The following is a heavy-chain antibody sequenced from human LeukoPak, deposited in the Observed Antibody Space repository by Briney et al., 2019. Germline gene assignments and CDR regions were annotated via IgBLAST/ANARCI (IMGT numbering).Heavy chain of an antibody. Sequence: SETLSLTCTVSGGSISSGGYYWSWIRQHSGKGLEWIGYIKYSGDTFYNPSLKSRLTISRDTSKNQFSLILSSVTAADSAPYFCARGTLLNYFDYWGQGALVTVSS. CDR3: ARGTLLNYFDY. CDR1: GGSISSGGYY. D-gene: IGHD3/OR15-3a*01. V-gene: IGHV4-31*03. CDR2: IKYSGDT. J-gene: IGHJ4*02.